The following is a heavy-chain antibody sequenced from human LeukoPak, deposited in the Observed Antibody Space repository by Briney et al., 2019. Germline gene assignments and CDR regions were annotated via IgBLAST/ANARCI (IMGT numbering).Heavy chain of an antibody. J-gene: IGHJ4*02. CDR2: LYNGGNT. V-gene: IGHV3-53*01. CDR1: GFTVSSYY. D-gene: IGHD3-10*01. Sequence: GGSLRLSCAVSGFTVSSYYMSWVRQAPGKGLEWVSVLYNGGNTYYADSVKGRFTVSRDNSKNTLYLQMNSLRAEDTAVYYCARYDGGSGPFDYWGQGTLVTVSS. CDR3: ARYDGGSGPFDY.